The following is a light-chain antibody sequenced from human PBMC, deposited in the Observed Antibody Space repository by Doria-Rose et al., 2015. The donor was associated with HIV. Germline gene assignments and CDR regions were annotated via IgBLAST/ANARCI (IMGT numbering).Light chain of an antibody. CDR1: QGISSA. CDR2: DAS. CDR3: QHFNSYPPLVT. Sequence: TQSPSSLSASVGDRVTITCRASQGISSALAWYQRKPGKAPKLLIYDASSLESGVPSRFSGSGSGTDFTLTISSLQPEDCATYYCQHFNSYPPLVTFGQGTRLEIK. V-gene: IGKV1-13*02. J-gene: IGKJ5*01.